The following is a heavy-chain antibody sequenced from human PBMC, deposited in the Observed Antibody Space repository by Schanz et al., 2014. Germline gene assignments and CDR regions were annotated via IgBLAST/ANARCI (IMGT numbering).Heavy chain of an antibody. D-gene: IGHD5-12*01. J-gene: IGHJ3*01. CDR3: ARDGGRDGYNLAFDV. CDR1: GFTFSTYW. CDR2: IKQDGSER. Sequence: EVQLVESGGCLVQPGGSLRLSCAASGFTFSTYWMSWVRQAPGKGLEWVANIKQDGSERYYVDSVKGRFTISRDNAKNSLYLQMNSLRAEDTAVYFCARDGGRDGYNLAFDVWGQGTLVTVSS. V-gene: IGHV3-7*03.